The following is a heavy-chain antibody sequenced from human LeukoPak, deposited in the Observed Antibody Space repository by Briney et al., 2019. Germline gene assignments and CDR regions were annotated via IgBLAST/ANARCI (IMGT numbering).Heavy chain of an antibody. J-gene: IGHJ5*02. CDR3: AREDSYATYWFDP. CDR2: IYYSGST. CDR1: GGSISSSSYY. V-gene: IGHV4-39*07. D-gene: IGHD5-18*01. Sequence: PSETLSLTCTVSGGSISSSSYYWGWIRQPPGKGLEWIGSIYYSGSTYYNPSPKSRVTISVDTSKNQFSLKLSSVTAADTAVYYCAREDSYATYWFDPWGQGTLVTVSS.